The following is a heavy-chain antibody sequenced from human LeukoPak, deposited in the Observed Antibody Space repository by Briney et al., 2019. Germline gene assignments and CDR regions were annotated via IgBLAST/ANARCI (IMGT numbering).Heavy chain of an antibody. J-gene: IGHJ4*02. CDR1: GLPLNSYS. CDR2: ISSISSNI. CDR3: ARDLSVAGTCDY. V-gene: IGHV3-21*01. Sequence: GGPLTLLCAASGLPLNSYSMNWVRQAPGRGLEGVSSISSISSNICYADSVKGRFTISRDNAKNSLYLQMNSLRAEDTAVYYCARDLSVAGTCDYWGQGTLVTVSS. D-gene: IGHD6-19*01.